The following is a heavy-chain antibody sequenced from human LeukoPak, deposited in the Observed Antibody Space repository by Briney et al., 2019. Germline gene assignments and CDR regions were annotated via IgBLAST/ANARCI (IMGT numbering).Heavy chain of an antibody. CDR2: INPYSGGT. D-gene: IGHD3-16*01. CDR1: GYSFTDYY. Sequence: ASVKVSCKTSGYSFTDYYMHWVRQAPGQELEWMGWINPYSGGTSSAQKFQGRVTMTRDTSTSTVYMQVSWLTSDDTAIYYCARADRLHGGPYLIGPWGQGTLVTVSS. V-gene: IGHV1-2*02. J-gene: IGHJ4*01. CDR3: ARADRLHGGPYLIGP.